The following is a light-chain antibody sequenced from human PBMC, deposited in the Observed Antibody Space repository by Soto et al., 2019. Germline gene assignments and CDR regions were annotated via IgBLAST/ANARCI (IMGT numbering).Light chain of an antibody. CDR3: ATWDDSLNGWV. Sequence: QSVLTQPPSASGTPGQRVTISCSGSSSNIGGNTVDWYQQLPGTGPKLLIYSNTHRTAGVPDRFSGSTSATSASLAISGLHSEDEADYYCATWDDSLNGWVFGGGTKLTVL. CDR1: SSNIGGNT. CDR2: SNT. V-gene: IGLV1-44*01. J-gene: IGLJ3*02.